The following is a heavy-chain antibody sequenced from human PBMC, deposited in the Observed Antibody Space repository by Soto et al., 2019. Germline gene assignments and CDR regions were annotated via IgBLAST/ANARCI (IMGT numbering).Heavy chain of an antibody. CDR2: ISGSDGKT. D-gene: IGHD3-3*01. J-gene: IGHJ4*02. CDR1: GFSFGSYA. Sequence: GGSLRLSCVASGFSFGSYALSWVRQAPGKGQEWVSTISGSDGKTFYADSVKGRFSISRETSQNTLYLQMNSLSADDTALYYCARWSYLDYWGQGTRVTVSS. V-gene: IGHV3-23*01. CDR3: ARWSYLDY.